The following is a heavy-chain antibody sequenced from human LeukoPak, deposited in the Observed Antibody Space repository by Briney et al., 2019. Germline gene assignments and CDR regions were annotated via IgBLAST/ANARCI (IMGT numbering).Heavy chain of an antibody. CDR3: ATPGGDSGYRIDY. CDR1: GYTFTSYD. D-gene: IGHD5-12*01. V-gene: IGHV1-8*01. Sequence: ASVKVSCKASGYTFTSYDINWVRQATGQGLEWMGWMNPNSGNTGYAQKFQGRVTMTEDTSTDTAYMKLSSLRSEDTAVYYCATPGGDSGYRIDYWGQGTLVTVSS. CDR2: MNPNSGNT. J-gene: IGHJ4*02.